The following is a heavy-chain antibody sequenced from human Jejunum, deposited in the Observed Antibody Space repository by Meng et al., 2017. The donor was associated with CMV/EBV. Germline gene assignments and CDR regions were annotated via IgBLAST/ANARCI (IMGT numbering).Heavy chain of an antibody. CDR3: ARSDYYDSRGMYYFRYYGMDV. CDR1: YA. CDR2: LIPIPRTS. Sequence: YAITWVRQAPGQGLEWMGGLIPIPRTSSYAQKVQDRVTITTDASRSTVYMEFSSLRSEDTAVYYCARSDYYDSRGMYYFRYYGMDVWGQGTTVTVSS. V-gene: IGHV1-69*05. J-gene: IGHJ6*02. D-gene: IGHD3-22*01.